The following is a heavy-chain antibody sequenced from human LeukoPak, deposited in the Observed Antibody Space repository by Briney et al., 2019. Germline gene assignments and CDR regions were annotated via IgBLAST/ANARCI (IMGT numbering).Heavy chain of an antibody. J-gene: IGHJ4*02. CDR2: IYTTGST. CDR3: ARAGYTISYYSLDY. V-gene: IGHV4-4*07. D-gene: IGHD1-26*01. CDR1: GGSINSDY. Sequence: SETLSLTCTVSGGSINSDYWGWIRQPAGKGLEWIGRIYTTGSTNYNPSLESRVTLSVDTSKNQFSLKLTSVTAADTAMYYCARAGYTISYYSLDYWGQGTLVTVSS.